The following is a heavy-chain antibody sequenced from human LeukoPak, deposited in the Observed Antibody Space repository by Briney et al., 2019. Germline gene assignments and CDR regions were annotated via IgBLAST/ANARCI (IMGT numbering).Heavy chain of an antibody. CDR2: INWNGGST. D-gene: IGHD3-22*01. Sequence: GGSLRLSCAASGSTFDDYGMSWVRQPPGKGLKWGSGINWNGGSTDYADTVKGRFTISRDNAKNSLYLQMNSLRAEDTALYHCARANYYDSSGYYSLDYYYGMDVWGQGTTVTVSS. CDR3: ARANYYDSSGYYSLDYYYGMDV. J-gene: IGHJ6*02. CDR1: GSTFDDYG. V-gene: IGHV3-20*01.